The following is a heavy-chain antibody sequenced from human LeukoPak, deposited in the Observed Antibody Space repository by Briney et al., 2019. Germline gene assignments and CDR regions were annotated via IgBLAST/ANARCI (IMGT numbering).Heavy chain of an antibody. Sequence: GGSLRLSCAASGFTFSSYSMNWVRQAPGKGLEWVSSISSSSSYIYYADSVKGRFTISRDNAKNSLYLQMSSLRAEDTAVYYCARAERGSGWYYSAFDIWGQGTMVTVSS. CDR3: ARAERGSGWYYSAFDI. CDR2: ISSSSSYI. CDR1: GFTFSSYS. D-gene: IGHD6-19*01. J-gene: IGHJ3*02. V-gene: IGHV3-21*01.